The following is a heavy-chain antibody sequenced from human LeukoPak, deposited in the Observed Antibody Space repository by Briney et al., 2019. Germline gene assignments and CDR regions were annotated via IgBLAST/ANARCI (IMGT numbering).Heavy chain of an antibody. CDR1: GFTFSDYY. D-gene: IGHD6-13*01. J-gene: IGHJ5*02. Sequence: PGGSLRLSCAASGFTFSDYYMSWIRQAPGKGLEWVSYISSSGSTIYYADSVKGRFSISRDNAKNSLFLQMNSLRAEDTAVYYCAREIPSSSWPYSWFDPWGQGTLVTVSS. CDR3: AREIPSSSWPYSWFDP. V-gene: IGHV3-11*04. CDR2: ISSSGSTI.